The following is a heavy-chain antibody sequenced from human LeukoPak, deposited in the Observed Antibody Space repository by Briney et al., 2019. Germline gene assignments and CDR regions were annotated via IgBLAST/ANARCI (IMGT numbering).Heavy chain of an antibody. Sequence: GASVKVFCKASGYTFTSYYMHWERQAPGQGLEWMGIINPSGGSTSYAQKFQGRVTMTRDTSTSTVYMELSSLRSEDTAVYYCARVPRLASGAFDIWGQGTMVTVSS. V-gene: IGHV1-46*01. CDR1: GYTFTSYY. D-gene: IGHD2-21*01. J-gene: IGHJ3*02. CDR3: ARVPRLASGAFDI. CDR2: INPSGGST.